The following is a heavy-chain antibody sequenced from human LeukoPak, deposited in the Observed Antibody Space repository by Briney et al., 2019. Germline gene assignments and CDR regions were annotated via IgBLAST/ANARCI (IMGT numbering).Heavy chain of an antibody. CDR3: ARVAYSSSWYPPFDY. CDR1: GFAFSSYA. V-gene: IGHV3-23*01. CDR2: ISGSGGST. Sequence: PGGSLRLSCEASGFAFSSYAMTWVRRAPGKGLEWVSAISGSGGSTNSADSVKGRFTISRDNSKNTLYLQMNSLRAEDTAVYYCARVAYSSSWYPPFDYWGQGTLVTVSS. D-gene: IGHD6-13*01. J-gene: IGHJ4*02.